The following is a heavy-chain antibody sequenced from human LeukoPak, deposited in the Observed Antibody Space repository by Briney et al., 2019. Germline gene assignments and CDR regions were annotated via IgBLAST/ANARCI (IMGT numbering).Heavy chain of an antibody. D-gene: IGHD4-17*01. Sequence: GGSLRLSCAASGFTFSSYSMNWVRQAPGKGLEWVSSISSSSSYIYYADSVKGRFTISRDNAKNSLYLQMNSLRAEDRAVYYCATLMTTVTTSGALRFDYWGQGTLVTVSS. CDR3: ATLMTTVTTSGALRFDY. V-gene: IGHV3-21*01. CDR2: ISSSSSYI. J-gene: IGHJ4*02. CDR1: GFTFSSYS.